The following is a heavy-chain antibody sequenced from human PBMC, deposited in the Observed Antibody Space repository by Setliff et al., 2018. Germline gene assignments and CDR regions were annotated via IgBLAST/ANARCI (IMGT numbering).Heavy chain of an antibody. CDR1: GDSMSNFY. V-gene: IGHV4-4*08. CDR2: MYTSGNS. Sequence: PSETLSLTCFVSGDSMSNFYWSWIRQAPGKGLEWIGYMYTSGNSIYNPSLKSRVTISVDTSESQFSLRLTSVTAADTAVYYCAREPTHTGHYYLDLWGKGTTVTVSS. J-gene: IGHJ6*03. CDR3: AREPTHTGHYYLDL. D-gene: IGHD2-15*01.